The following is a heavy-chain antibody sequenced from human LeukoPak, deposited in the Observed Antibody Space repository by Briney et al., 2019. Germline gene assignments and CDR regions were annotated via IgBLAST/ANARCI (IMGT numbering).Heavy chain of an antibody. CDR1: NYTFTNYG. D-gene: IGHD2-8*01. CDR2: ISGSNGDT. V-gene: IGHV1-18*01. Sequence: WASVKVSCKASNYTFTNYGITWVRQAPGHGLEWMGWISGSNGDTNYAQNLKDRVTMTTDTSTNTAYMELKSLTSDDTAVYFCAREGHMFWFGKLYAYMDVWGKGTTVTISS. CDR3: AREGHMFWFGKLYAYMDV. J-gene: IGHJ6*03.